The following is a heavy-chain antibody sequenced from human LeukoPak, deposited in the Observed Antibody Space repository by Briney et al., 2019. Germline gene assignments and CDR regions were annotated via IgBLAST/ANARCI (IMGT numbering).Heavy chain of an antibody. D-gene: IGHD2-2*01. CDR1: GYTFTSYD. CDR2: MNPNSGNT. CDR3: ARGYCSSTSCYLYYYYMDV. V-gene: IGHV1-8*01. J-gene: IGHJ6*03. Sequence: ASVKVSCKASGYTFTSYDINWVRQATGQGLEWMRWMNPNSGNTGYAQKFQGRVTMTRNTSISTAYMELSSLRSEDTAVYYCARGYCSSTSCYLYYYYMDVWGKGTTVTVSS.